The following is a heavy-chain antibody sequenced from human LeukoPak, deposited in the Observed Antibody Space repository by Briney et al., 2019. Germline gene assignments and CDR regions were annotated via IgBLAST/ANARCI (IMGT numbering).Heavy chain of an antibody. CDR1: GYSFTSYW. CDR2: IYPGDSDT. CDR3: ARHRRYCSGGSCRKPLDYYYYGMDV. D-gene: IGHD2-15*01. Sequence: GESLKISCKGSGYSFTSYWIGWVRHMPGKGLEWMGIIYPGDSDTRYSPSFQGQVTISADKSISTAYLQWSSLKASDTAMYYCARHRRYCSGGSCRKPLDYYYYGMDVWGQGTTVTVSS. V-gene: IGHV5-51*01. J-gene: IGHJ6*02.